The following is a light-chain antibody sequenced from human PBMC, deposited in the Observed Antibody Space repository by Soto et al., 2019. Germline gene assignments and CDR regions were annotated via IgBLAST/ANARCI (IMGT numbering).Light chain of an antibody. CDR3: QQYGSSPRT. Sequence: EIVLTQSPGTLSLSPGERATLSCRASQSISRNYLAWYQHEPGQAPRLLIYGASSRATGVPDRFSGSGTGTDFTLTISSLEPGDFAVYYCQQYGSSPRTFGQGTKVEVK. J-gene: IGKJ1*01. CDR2: GAS. CDR1: QSISRNY. V-gene: IGKV3-20*01.